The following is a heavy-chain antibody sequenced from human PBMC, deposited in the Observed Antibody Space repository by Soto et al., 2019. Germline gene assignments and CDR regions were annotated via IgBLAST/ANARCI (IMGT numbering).Heavy chain of an antibody. J-gene: IGHJ5*02. D-gene: IGHD3-10*01. Sequence: QVQLVQSGAEMKNPGASVKVSCKASGYTFTSYGISWVRQAPGQGLEWMGWISGFNDDTNHAQKLQGRVTMTKDTSTSTAYMELRSLKFEDTAVYYCARSGSYYPARNWFGPWGQGTLVTVSS. CDR1: GYTFTSYG. CDR3: ARSGSYYPARNWFGP. V-gene: IGHV1-18*01. CDR2: ISGFNDDT.